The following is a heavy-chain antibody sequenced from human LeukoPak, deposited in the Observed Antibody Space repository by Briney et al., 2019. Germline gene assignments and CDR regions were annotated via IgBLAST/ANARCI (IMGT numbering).Heavy chain of an antibody. CDR1: GYTFTSYG. CDR2: ISAYNGNT. CDR3: ARRVGYSGYDAMIDY. Sequence: ASVKVSCKASGYTFTSYGISWVRQAPGQGLEWMGWISAYNGNTNYAQKFQGRVTMTTDTSTSTAYMELRSLRSDDTAVYYCARRVGYSGYDAMIDYWGQGTLVTVSS. V-gene: IGHV1-18*04. J-gene: IGHJ4*02. D-gene: IGHD5-12*01.